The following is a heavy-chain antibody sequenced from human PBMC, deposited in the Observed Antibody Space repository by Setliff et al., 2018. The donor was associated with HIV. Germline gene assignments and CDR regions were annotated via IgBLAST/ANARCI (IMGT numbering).Heavy chain of an antibody. Sequence: ASVKVSCKASGYTFINYGISWVRQAPGQGLEWMGWISAYNGNTNYAQQLQGRVTMTTDTSTSTAYMELRSLRSEDTAVYYCARDIVVVTAIRRPSYYYYGMDVWGQGTTVTVSS. CDR2: ISAYNGNT. CDR3: ARDIVVVTAIRRPSYYYYGMDV. D-gene: IGHD2-21*02. V-gene: IGHV1-18*01. CDR1: GYTFINYG. J-gene: IGHJ6*02.